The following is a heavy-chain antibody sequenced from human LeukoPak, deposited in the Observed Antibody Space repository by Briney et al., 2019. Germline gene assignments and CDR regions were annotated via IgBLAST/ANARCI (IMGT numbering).Heavy chain of an antibody. CDR2: ISYEGSNK. V-gene: IGHV3-30*03. D-gene: IGHD3-9*01. CDR3: ATLGVPSTGSFDY. Sequence: GGSLRPSCAASGFTFSSYGMHWVRQAPGKGLEWVAVISYEGSNKYYADSVKGRFTISRDNSKNTLYLQMNSLRAEDTAVYYCATLGVPSTGSFDYWGQGTLVTVSS. J-gene: IGHJ4*02. CDR1: GFTFSSYG.